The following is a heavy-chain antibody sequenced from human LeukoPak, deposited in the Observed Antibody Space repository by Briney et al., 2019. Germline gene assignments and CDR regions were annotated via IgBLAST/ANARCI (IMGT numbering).Heavy chain of an antibody. V-gene: IGHV3-23*01. CDR1: RFTLSPYA. J-gene: IGHJ3*02. Sequence: GGSLRLSCAASRFTLSPYAMCWVRQAPGTGLEWVSVSSGSGASTYYADSVKGRFTISRDNSKNTLYLQMNGLRAEDTAVYSFAKGIVPAPNGAFDIWGQGTMVTVSS. D-gene: IGHD2-2*01. CDR2: SSGSGAST. CDR3: AKGIVPAPNGAFDI.